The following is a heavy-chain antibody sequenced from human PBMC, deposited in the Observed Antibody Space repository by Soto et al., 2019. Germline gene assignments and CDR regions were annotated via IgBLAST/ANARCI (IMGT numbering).Heavy chain of an antibody. CDR2: FRESGGTT. CDR3: AKDSHWAIISHTYDY. Sequence: VQLSESGGGLVQPGGSLRLSCAASGFTFSSSAMSWVRQAPGKGLEWVSTFRESGGTTHYADSVKGRFTISRDTSKNMFYLQMNSLRAEDTAIYYCAKDSHWAIISHTYDYWGQGTLVTVSS. V-gene: IGHV3-23*01. D-gene: IGHD2-21*01. CDR1: GFTFSSSA. J-gene: IGHJ4*02.